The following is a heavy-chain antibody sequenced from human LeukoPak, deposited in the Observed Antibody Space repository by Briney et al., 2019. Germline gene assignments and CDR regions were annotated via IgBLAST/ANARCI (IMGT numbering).Heavy chain of an antibody. J-gene: IGHJ1*01. D-gene: IGHD3-10*01. CDR2: ISGSGGST. CDR1: GFIFSNYG. Sequence: GGSLRLSCAASGFIFSNYGMSWVRQAPGKGLEWVSAISGSGGSTYYADSVKGRFTISRDNSKNTLYLQMNSLRAEDTAVYYCAKAATVLLWFGESPPEYFQHWGQGTLVTVSS. CDR3: AKAATVLLWFGESPPEYFQH. V-gene: IGHV3-23*01.